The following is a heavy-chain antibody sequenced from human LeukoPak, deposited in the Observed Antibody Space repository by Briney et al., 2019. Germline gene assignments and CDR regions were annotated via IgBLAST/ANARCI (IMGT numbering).Heavy chain of an antibody. J-gene: IGHJ4*02. D-gene: IGHD1-26*01. CDR2: IIPILGTS. Sequence: SVKVSCKASGGAFSNYAISWVRQAPGQGLEWMGGIIPILGTSNYAQKFQDRLTITADESTSTAYLELSSLTSADTAVYYCAREVSGTYCDYWGQGSLVTVSS. V-gene: IGHV1-69*13. CDR1: GGAFSNYA. CDR3: AREVSGTYCDY.